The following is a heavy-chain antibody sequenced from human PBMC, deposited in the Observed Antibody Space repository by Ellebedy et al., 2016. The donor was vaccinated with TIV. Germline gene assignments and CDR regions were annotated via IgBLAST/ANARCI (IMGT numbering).Heavy chain of an antibody. CDR2: IDYSGST. CDR1: GGSISSSHYY. CDR3: AKENNIVVSARFDP. V-gene: IGHV4-39*07. Sequence: SETLSLXXIVSGGSISSSHYYWGWMRQPPGKGLEWIGSIDYSGSTSYNPSLKSRVTISLDTSKNQFSLNLRSVTAADTAVYYCAKENNIVVSARFDPWGQGILVTVSS. D-gene: IGHD3-16*02. J-gene: IGHJ5*02.